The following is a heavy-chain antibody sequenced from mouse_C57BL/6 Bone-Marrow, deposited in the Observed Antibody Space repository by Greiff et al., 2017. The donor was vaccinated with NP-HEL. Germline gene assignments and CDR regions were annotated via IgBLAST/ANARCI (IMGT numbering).Heavy chain of an antibody. CDR1: GFSLTSYG. Sequence: VKLMESGPGLVQPSQSLSITCTVSGFSLTSYGVHWVRQSPGKGLEWLGVIWRGGSTDYNAAFISRLSISKDNSKSQVFFKMNSLQADDTAIYYCARNPQSSFWYFDVWGTGTTVTVSS. V-gene: IGHV2-2*01. CDR3: ARNPQSSFWYFDV. CDR2: IWRGGST. D-gene: IGHD1-1*01. J-gene: IGHJ1*03.